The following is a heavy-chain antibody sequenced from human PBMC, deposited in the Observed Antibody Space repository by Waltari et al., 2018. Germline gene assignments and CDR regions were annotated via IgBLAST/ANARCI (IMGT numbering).Heavy chain of an antibody. CDR3: ASWDIVVVPAARGWFDP. Sequence: QVQLVQSGAEVKKPGASEKVSCKASGYTFTGYYMHWVRQAPGQGLEWMGWNNPNSGGTNDAQEFQCAATMTRDPSISTAYMELRRLRSDDTVVYYRASWDIVVVPAARGWFDPWGQGTLVTVSS. CDR2: NNPNSGGT. J-gene: IGHJ5*02. D-gene: IGHD2-2*01. V-gene: IGHV1-2*02. CDR1: GYTFTGYY.